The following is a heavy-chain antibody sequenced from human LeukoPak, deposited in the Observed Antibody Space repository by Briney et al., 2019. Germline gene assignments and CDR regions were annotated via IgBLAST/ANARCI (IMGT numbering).Heavy chain of an antibody. Sequence: SETLSLTCIVSGGSISSISSNNYHWGWFGQPPGRGRGGLGGIYYSGSTYYNPSLKSRVTISVDTSKNQFSLKLSSVTAADTALYYCAREMGVVTAHGIDVWGQGTTVTVSS. CDR2: IYYSGST. J-gene: IGHJ6*02. CDR1: GGSISSISSNNYH. CDR3: AREMGVVTAHGIDV. V-gene: IGHV4-39*02. D-gene: IGHD4-23*01.